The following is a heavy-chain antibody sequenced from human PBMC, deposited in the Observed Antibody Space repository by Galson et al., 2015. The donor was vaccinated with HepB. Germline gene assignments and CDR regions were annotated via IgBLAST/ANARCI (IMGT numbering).Heavy chain of an antibody. CDR1: GDSVSSNSAA. J-gene: IGHJ6*03. CDR3: AREGYDSSARRVGYYYYYMDV. CDR2: TYYRSKWYN. D-gene: IGHD3-22*01. V-gene: IGHV6-1*01. Sequence: CAISGDSVSSNSAAWNWIRQSPSRGLEWLGRTYYRSKWYNDYAVSVKSRITINPDTSKNQFSLQLNSVTPEDTAVYYCAREGYDSSARRVGYYYYYMDVWGKGTTVTVSS.